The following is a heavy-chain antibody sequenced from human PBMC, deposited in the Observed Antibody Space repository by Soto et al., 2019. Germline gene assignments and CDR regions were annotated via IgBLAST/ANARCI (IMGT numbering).Heavy chain of an antibody. Sequence: PSETLSLTCTVSGGSISNGNYYWSWIRQLPGKGLEWIGNIYYIGSTSYNPSLKSRVTISIDTSKNQFSLKLRSVVAADTAMYYCAKNGTTRPAFDPWGQGTLVTVSS. CDR3: AKNGTTRPAFDP. D-gene: IGHD1-1*01. J-gene: IGHJ5*02. CDR2: IYYIGST. CDR1: GGSISNGNYY. V-gene: IGHV4-31*03.